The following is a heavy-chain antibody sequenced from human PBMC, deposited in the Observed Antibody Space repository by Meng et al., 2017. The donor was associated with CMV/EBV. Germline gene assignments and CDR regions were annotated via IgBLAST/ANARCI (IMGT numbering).Heavy chain of an antibody. CDR1: GFTFSSYS. Sequence: GGSLRLSCAASGFTFSSYSMNWVRQAPGKGLEWVSSISSSSSYIYYADSVKGRFTISSDNAKTSLYLQMNSLRAEDTAVYYCARDRRRDYSIYYYSGIDFWGQGTTVTVSS. V-gene: IGHV3-21*01. J-gene: IGHJ6*02. CDR3: ARDRRRDYSIYYYSGIDF. CDR2: ISSSSSYI. D-gene: IGHD3-10*01.